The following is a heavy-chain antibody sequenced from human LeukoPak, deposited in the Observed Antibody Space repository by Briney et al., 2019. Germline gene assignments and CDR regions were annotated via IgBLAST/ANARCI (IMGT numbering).Heavy chain of an antibody. CDR1: GFSLSSSW. J-gene: IGHJ3*01. V-gene: IGHV3-74*01. CDR2: ITADGSTT. D-gene: IGHD6-6*01. Sequence: GGSLRLSCAASGFSLSSSWIHWVRQAPGKGLVWVSRITADGSTTIYADPVKGRFTISRDNAKNTLYLQMNSLRAEDTAVYSCARASYGTSSLAFDLWGQGTMVTVSS. CDR3: ARASYGTSSLAFDL.